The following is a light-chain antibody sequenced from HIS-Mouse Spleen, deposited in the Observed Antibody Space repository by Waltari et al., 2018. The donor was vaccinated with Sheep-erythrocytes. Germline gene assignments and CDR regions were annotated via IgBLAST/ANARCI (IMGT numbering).Light chain of an antibody. Sequence: QSALTQPASVSGSHGQSITISCTGTSSDVGSYNLVSWYQQHPGKAPKLMIYEGSKRPSGVSNRFSGSKSGNTASLTISGLQAEDEADYYCCSYAGSSTSVFGGGTKLTVL. CDR3: CSYAGSSTSV. CDR2: EGS. V-gene: IGLV2-23*01. J-gene: IGLJ2*01. CDR1: SSDVGSYNL.